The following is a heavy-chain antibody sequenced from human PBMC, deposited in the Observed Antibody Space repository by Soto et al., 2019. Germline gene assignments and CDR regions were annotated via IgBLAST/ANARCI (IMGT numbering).Heavy chain of an antibody. D-gene: IGHD5-18*01. Sequence: GGSLRLSCAASGFTFSSYAMHWVRQAPGKGLEWVAVISYDGSNKYYADSVKGRFTISRDNSKNTLYLRMNSLRAEDTAVYYCARALTAMDGYAFDIWGQGTMVTVSS. V-gene: IGHV3-30-3*01. CDR2: ISYDGSNK. CDR3: ARALTAMDGYAFDI. J-gene: IGHJ3*02. CDR1: GFTFSSYA.